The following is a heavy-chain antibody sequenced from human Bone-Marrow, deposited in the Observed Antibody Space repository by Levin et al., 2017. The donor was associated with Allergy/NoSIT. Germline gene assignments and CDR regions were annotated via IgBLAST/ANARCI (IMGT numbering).Heavy chain of an antibody. D-gene: IGHD6-19*01. CDR1: GYSFTSYW. CDR2: IYPGDSDT. CDR3: ARHGAGSGWYRDAFDI. V-gene: IGHV5-51*01. Sequence: GESLKISCKGSGYSFTSYWIGWVRQMPGKGLEWMGIIYPGDSDTRYSPSFQGQVTISADKSISTAYLQWSSLKASDTAMYYCARHGAGSGWYRDAFDIWGQGTMVTVSS. J-gene: IGHJ3*02.